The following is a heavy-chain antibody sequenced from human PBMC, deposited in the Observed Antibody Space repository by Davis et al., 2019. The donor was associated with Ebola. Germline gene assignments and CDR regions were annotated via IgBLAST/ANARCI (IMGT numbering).Heavy chain of an antibody. CDR2: ISSSSTI. J-gene: IGHJ2*01. D-gene: IGHD6-19*01. V-gene: IGHV3-48*02. CDR1: GFTSSTYG. Sequence: PGGSLRLSCAASGFTSSTYGINWVPQSPGKGLEWISYISSSSTISYADSAKGRFTISRDNAKNSLYLQMNSLGDEDTAVYYCARGRVAVAGASWYFDLWGRGTLVTVSS. CDR3: ARGRVAVAGASWYFDL.